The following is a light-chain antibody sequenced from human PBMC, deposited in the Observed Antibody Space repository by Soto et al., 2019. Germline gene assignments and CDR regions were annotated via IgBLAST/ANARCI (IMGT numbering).Light chain of an antibody. CDR1: QDINNY. CDR2: AAS. J-gene: IGKJ5*01. Sequence: DIQMTQSPSAMSASVGDRVTISCRASQDINNYLAWFQQKPGEVPERLIYAASSLQSGVPSRFRAIGSGTEFTLTISGLQPEDFATYFCLQHYNYPITFGQGTRLEIK. V-gene: IGKV1-17*03. CDR3: LQHYNYPIT.